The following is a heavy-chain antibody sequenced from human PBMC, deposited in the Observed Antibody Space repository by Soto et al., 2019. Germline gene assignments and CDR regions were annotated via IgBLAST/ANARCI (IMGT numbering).Heavy chain of an antibody. J-gene: IGHJ4*02. Sequence: QVLLVESGGGVVQPGGSLRLSCAASGFTFSASVMHWVRQAPGKGLEWMAILSYGAKNKYYADSVKGRFTISRDISESTLYLLMDSLRTEDTAVYYCVREEFEDGRGHFTNWGQGTLVSVSS. D-gene: IGHD3-3*01. V-gene: IGHV3-30*03. CDR3: VREEFEDGRGHFTN. CDR2: LSYGAKNK. CDR1: GFTFSASV.